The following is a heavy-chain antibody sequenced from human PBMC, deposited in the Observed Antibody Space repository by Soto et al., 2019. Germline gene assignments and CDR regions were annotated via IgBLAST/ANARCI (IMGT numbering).Heavy chain of an antibody. CDR2: IIANGDTA. CDR3: AKDYDYGDSIPYDY. D-gene: IGHD4-17*01. Sequence: GSLRLACATSGFSINNFGMSWVRQAPGKGLEWLSAIIANGDTAYYADSVRGRFIISRDNSKNTLYLQLNDLGAEDTAMYYCAKDYDYGDSIPYDYWGQGTLVTVSS. CDR1: GFSINNFG. V-gene: IGHV3-23*01. J-gene: IGHJ4*02.